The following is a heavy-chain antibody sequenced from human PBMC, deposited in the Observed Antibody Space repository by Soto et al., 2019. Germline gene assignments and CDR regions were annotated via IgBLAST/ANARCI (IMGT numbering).Heavy chain of an antibody. CDR1: GFTFSSYA. Sequence: QVQLVESGGGVVQPGRSLRLSCAASGFTFSSYAMHWVRQAPGKGLEWVAVISYDGSNKYYADSVKGRFTISRDNSKNTLYLQMNSLRAEDTAVYYCARGGYYYDSSGYYYFDYWGQGTLVTVSS. V-gene: IGHV3-30-3*01. CDR3: ARGGYYYDSSGYYYFDY. D-gene: IGHD3-22*01. J-gene: IGHJ4*02. CDR2: ISYDGSNK.